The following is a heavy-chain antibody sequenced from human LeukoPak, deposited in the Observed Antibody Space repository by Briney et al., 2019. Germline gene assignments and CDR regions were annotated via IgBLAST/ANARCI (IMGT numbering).Heavy chain of an antibody. D-gene: IGHD5-24*01. CDR1: GYTFTTYG. V-gene: IGHV1-18*01. Sequence: ASVKVSCKTSGYTFTTYGISWVRQAPGQGLEWMGWISGHKGNTIYAQKLRGRVTVTTDTSTTTAYMDLRSLRPDDTAVYYCARDHVPRGDGYNYYEYWGQGTLVTVSS. J-gene: IGHJ4*02. CDR2: ISGHKGNT. CDR3: ARDHVPRGDGYNYYEY.